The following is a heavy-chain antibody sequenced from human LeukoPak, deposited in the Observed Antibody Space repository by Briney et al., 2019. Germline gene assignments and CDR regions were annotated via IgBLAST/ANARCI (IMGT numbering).Heavy chain of an antibody. CDR1: GYTFTSYG. J-gene: IGHJ5*02. CDR3: ARDPDFWRREPNQWFDP. V-gene: IGHV1-18*01. Sequence: ASVKVSCTASGYTFTSYGISWVREAPGQGLECMGWISANNGNTNYAQKLQGRVTMTTDTSTSTAYMELRSLRSDDTAVYYCARDPDFWRREPNQWFDPWGQGTLVTVSS. CDR2: ISANNGNT. D-gene: IGHD3-3*01.